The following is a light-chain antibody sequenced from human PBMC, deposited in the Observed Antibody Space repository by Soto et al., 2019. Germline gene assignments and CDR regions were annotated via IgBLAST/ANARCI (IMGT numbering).Light chain of an antibody. CDR2: DAS. V-gene: IGKV1-5*01. Sequence: DIQMTHSPSTLSASVGDRVTITCWASQSISSWLAWYQQKPGKAPKLLIYDASSLESGVPSRFSGSGSGTEFTLTISSLQPDDFATYYCQQYNSYSITFGHGTRLEIK. CDR1: QSISSW. CDR3: QQYNSYSIT. J-gene: IGKJ5*01.